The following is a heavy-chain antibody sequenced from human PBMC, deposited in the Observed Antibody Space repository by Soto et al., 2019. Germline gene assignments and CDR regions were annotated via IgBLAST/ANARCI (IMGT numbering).Heavy chain of an antibody. CDR3: ARGGADDSSGYTYGMDV. D-gene: IGHD3-22*01. CDR2: ISSSSSTI. J-gene: IGHJ6*02. Sequence: EVQLVESGGGLVQPGGSLRLSCAASGFTFSSYSMNWVRQAPGKGLEWVSYISSSSSTIYYADSVKGRFTISRDNAKYSLYLQMNSLRDEDTAVYYCARGGADDSSGYTYGMDVWGQGTTVTVSS. V-gene: IGHV3-48*02. CDR1: GFTFSSYS.